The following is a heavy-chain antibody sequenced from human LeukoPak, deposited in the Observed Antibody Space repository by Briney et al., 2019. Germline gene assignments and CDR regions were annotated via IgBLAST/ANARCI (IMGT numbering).Heavy chain of an antibody. V-gene: IGHV3-23*01. Sequence: GGSLRLSCAASGFSLSTYAMSWVRPAPGKGLEWGSTIIGSGGGTNFADSVKGRFTISRDNSKNTLYLQMNNLRAEDTAVYYCAKDSRHLSSTRGGLKESRGGFSDYWEQGTLVTVPS. CDR3: AKDSRHLSSTRGGLKESRGGFSDY. D-gene: IGHD6-13*01. CDR2: IIGSGGGT. CDR1: GFSLSTYA. J-gene: IGHJ4*02.